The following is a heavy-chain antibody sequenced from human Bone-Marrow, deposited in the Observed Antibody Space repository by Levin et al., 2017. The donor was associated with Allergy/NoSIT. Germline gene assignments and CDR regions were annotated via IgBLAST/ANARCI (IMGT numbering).Heavy chain of an antibody. CDR2: IYSGGST. D-gene: IGHD1-1*01. CDR3: ARDPGGGGY. CDR1: GVTVGNNY. J-gene: IGHJ4*02. Sequence: GGSLRLSCEVSGVTVGNNYMSWVRQAPGKGLEWVSHIYSGGSTNYADSVRGRFTISRDNSKNTLYLQMNNLRVEDTAVYYCARDPGGGGYWGQGTLVTVSS. V-gene: IGHV3-53*01.